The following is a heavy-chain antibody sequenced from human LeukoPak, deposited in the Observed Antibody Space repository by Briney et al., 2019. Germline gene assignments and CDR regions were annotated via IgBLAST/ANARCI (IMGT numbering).Heavy chain of an antibody. Sequence: GRSLSLSCAASGFTFSSYAMHWVRQAPGKGLEWVSYISSSGSTIYYADSVKGRFTISRDNAKNSLYLQMNSLGAEDTAVYYCAELGITMIGGVWGKGTTVTISS. CDR3: AELGITMIGGV. D-gene: IGHD3-10*02. CDR2: ISSSGSTI. CDR1: GFTFSSYA. V-gene: IGHV3-48*03. J-gene: IGHJ6*04.